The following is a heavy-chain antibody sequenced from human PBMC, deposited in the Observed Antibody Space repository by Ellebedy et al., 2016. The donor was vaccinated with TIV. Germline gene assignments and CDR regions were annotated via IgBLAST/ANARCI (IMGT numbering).Heavy chain of an antibody. J-gene: IGHJ3*02. CDR1: GYTFTTYY. CDR3: ARGVTESGNDAFDI. V-gene: IGHV1-46*01. Sequence: AASVKVSCKASGYTFTTYYVHWVRQAPGQGLEWMGVIYPSAGSTDYAQKFQGRVTLTRDTSTSPVYMDLSSLRSEDTAVYYCARGVTESGNDAFDIWGQGTVVTVSS. D-gene: IGHD4-23*01. CDR2: IYPSAGST.